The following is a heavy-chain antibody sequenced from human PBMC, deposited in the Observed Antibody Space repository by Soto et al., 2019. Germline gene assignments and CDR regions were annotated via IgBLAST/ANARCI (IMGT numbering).Heavy chain of an antibody. CDR3: ANRGLSDYGVRGYFYH. D-gene: IGHD4-17*01. CDR2: IRGSGGST. J-gene: IGHJ4*02. CDR1: GFTFSSYD. Sequence: EVQLLESGGGLVQPGGSLRLSCAASGFTFSSYDMTWVRQAPGKGLEWVSAIRGSGGSTYYADSVKGRFTISRDNSKNTLDLEMNSLRAEETAVKFWANRGLSDYGVRGYFYHWGQGTPVNRSS. V-gene: IGHV3-23*01.